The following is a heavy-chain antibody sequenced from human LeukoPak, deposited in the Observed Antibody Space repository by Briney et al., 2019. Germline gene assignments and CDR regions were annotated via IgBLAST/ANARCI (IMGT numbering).Heavy chain of an antibody. Sequence: PGGSLRLSCAASGFTFSSYTMSWVRQAPGKGLEWVSAISGSGGSTYYADSVKGRFTISRDNSKNTLYLQMNSLRAEDTAAYYCAKSERIVVVAATLNWGQGTLVTVSS. CDR1: GFTFSSYT. D-gene: IGHD2-15*01. J-gene: IGHJ4*02. V-gene: IGHV3-23*01. CDR2: ISGSGGST. CDR3: AKSERIVVVAATLN.